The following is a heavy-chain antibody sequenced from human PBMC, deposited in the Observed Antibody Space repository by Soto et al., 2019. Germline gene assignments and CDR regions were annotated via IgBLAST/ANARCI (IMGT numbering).Heavy chain of an antibody. Sequence: QVQLVQSGAEEKKPGASVKVSCKASGYTFTGYAMHGVRQAPGQRLEWMGWINAGNGNTKYSQKFQGRVTITRDTSASTAYMELSSLRSEDTAVYYCARAVAVPADFDYWGPGTLVTVSS. V-gene: IGHV1-3*05. CDR2: INAGNGNT. D-gene: IGHD6-19*01. J-gene: IGHJ4*02. CDR3: ARAVAVPADFDY. CDR1: GYTFTGYA.